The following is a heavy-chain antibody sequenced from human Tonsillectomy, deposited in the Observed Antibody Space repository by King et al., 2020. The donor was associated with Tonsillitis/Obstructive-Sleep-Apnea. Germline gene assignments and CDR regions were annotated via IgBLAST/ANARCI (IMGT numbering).Heavy chain of an antibody. D-gene: IGHD3-10*01. V-gene: IGHV3-30*18. Sequence: VQLVESGGGVVQPGRSLRLSCAASGFTFSNYGMHWVRQAPGKGLEWVAVISDDGSNKYYVDSVKGRFTISRDNSKNTLFLQMNSLRTEDTAVYYCAKDRLRSGTYYFEHWGLGTLVTVSS. J-gene: IGHJ4*01. CDR2: ISDDGSNK. CDR3: AKDRLRSGTYYFEH. CDR1: GFTFSNYG.